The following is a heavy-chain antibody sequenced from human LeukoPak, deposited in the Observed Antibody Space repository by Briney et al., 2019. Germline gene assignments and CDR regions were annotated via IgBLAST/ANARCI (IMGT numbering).Heavy chain of an antibody. Sequence: GGSLRLSCAASGFTFSSYAMSWVRQAPGKGLEWVSAISGSGGSTYYADSVKGRFTISRDNSKNTLYLQMNSLRAEDTAVYYCAKDFEHPYSSSYYDYWGQGTLVTVSS. V-gene: IGHV3-23*01. CDR1: GFTFSSYA. J-gene: IGHJ4*02. D-gene: IGHD6-13*01. CDR3: AKDFEHPYSSSYYDY. CDR2: ISGSGGST.